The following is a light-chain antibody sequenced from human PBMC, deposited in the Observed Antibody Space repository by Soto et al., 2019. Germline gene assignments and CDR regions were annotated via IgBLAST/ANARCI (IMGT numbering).Light chain of an antibody. J-gene: IGKJ5*01. CDR1: QSIATY. CDR2: AAS. Sequence: IQMTQSPSSLSASVGDRVTITCRASQSIATYLNWYQQKPGKAPKLLIYAASSLQSGVPSWFSGSGSGTDFTLTINSLQPEDFATYYCQQTYTTPRTFGQGTRLEI. CDR3: QQTYTTPRT. V-gene: IGKV1-39*01.